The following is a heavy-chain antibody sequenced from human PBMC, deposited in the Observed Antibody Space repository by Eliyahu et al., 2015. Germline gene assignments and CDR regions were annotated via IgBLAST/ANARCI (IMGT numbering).Heavy chain of an antibody. V-gene: IGHV4-39*01. Sequence: QLQLQESGPGLVKPSETLSLXCTVSGGSISSXSYYWGWIRQPPGXGLXWIGSIYYSGSTYYNPSLKSRVTISVDTSKNQFSLKLSSVTAADTAVYYCARHEYGGERDSSGYYYRYWGQGTLVTVSS. CDR3: ARHEYGGERDSSGYYYRY. J-gene: IGHJ4*02. CDR2: IYYSGST. D-gene: IGHD3-22*01. CDR1: GGSISSXSYY.